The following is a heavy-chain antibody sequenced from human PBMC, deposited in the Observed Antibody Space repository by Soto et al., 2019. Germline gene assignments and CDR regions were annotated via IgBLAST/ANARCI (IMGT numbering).Heavy chain of an antibody. J-gene: IGHJ3*02. CDR2: MNPNSGNT. D-gene: IGHD2-8*02. V-gene: IGHV1-8*01. CDR3: ARSPLLAFIRAGGDAFDI. CDR1: GYTLTSYD. Sequence: ASVKVSCKASGYTLTSYDINWVRQATGQGLEWMGWMNPNSGNTGYAQKFQGRVTMTRNTSISTAYMELSSLRSEDTAVYYCARSPLLAFIRAGGDAFDIWGQGTMVTVSS.